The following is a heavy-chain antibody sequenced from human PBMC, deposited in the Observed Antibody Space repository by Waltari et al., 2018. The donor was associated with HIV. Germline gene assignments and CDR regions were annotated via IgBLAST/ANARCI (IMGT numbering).Heavy chain of an antibody. V-gene: IGHV1-8*01. CDR2: RNANRGNT. CDR1: GYTFTSYD. J-gene: IGHJ4*02. CDR3: ARGPQDYPKYYFDY. Sequence: QVQLVQSGAEVKKPGASVKVSCKASGYTFTSYDINWVRQATGQGLEWLGWRNANRGNTGHAQRFQGRGTRTRNTSIRTGYVELGIGRAEDTPVYFCARGPQDYPKYYFDYWGQGTLVTVAS. D-gene: IGHD4-17*01.